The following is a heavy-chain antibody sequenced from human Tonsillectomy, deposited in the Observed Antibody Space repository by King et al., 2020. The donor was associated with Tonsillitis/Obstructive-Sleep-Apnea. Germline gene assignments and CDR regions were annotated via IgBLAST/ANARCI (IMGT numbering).Heavy chain of an antibody. Sequence: QLVQSGAEVKKPGASVKVSCKASGFTFTRNYINLVRQAPGQGLEWVGIINPNDGMTTYAQTFKGRGTMTSDTSTSTVHLELSSLRAEDTALYYCVRDDKDGRHLDYWGQGSLVSVSS. D-gene: IGHD2-15*01. J-gene: IGHJ4*02. CDR1: GFTFTRNY. CDR3: VRDDKDGRHLDY. CDR2: INPNDGMT. V-gene: IGHV1-46*01.